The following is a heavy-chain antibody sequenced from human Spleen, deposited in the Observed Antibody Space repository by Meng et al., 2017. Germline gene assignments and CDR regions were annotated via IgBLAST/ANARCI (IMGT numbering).Heavy chain of an antibody. CDR1: GNTFSDDY. D-gene: IGHD6-25*01. J-gene: IGHJ4*02. CDR3: ARDEDISAAGKLFGDY. Sequence: ASVKVSCKTSGNTFSDDYMHWVRQAPGQALEWVGWISPHSRVTFYAQKFQGRVIMTSDTSISTAYLEMKRLTSDDTAIYYCARDEDISAAGKLFGDYWGQGTLVTVSS. V-gene: IGHV1-2*02. CDR2: ISPHSRVT.